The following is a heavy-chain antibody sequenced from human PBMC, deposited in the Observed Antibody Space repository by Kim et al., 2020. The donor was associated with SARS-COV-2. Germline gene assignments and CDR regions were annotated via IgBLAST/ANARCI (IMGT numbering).Heavy chain of an antibody. J-gene: IGHJ6*03. CDR3: ARQLGIWGDYYYYYYLDV. Sequence: GGSLRLSCAASGFPFNEHWMSWVRQAPGKGLEWVANIQQDGTERYYVDAVKGRFTISRDNAKNSLYLQMNSLRVEDTAVYYCARQLGIWGDYYYYYYLDVWGKGTTVTVSS. V-gene: IGHV3-7*01. D-gene: IGHD7-27*01. CDR2: IQQDGTER. CDR1: GFPFNEHW.